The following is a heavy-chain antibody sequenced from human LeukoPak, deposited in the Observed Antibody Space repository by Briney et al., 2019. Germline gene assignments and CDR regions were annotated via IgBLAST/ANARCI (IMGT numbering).Heavy chain of an antibody. CDR1: GYTFTGHY. J-gene: IGHJ4*02. D-gene: IGHD6-13*01. CDR3: ARVGRGIEAGVAFDY. Sequence: GASVKVSCKASGYTFTGHYMHWVRQAPGQGLEWMGWINPNNGGTNYAQKFQGRVTMTRDTSISTAYMELSRLRSDDTAVYYCARVGRGIEAGVAFDYWGQGTLVTVSS. V-gene: IGHV1-2*02. CDR2: INPNNGGT.